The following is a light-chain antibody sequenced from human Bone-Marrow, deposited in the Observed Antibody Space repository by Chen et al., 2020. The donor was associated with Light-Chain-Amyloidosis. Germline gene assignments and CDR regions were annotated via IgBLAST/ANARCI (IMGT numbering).Light chain of an antibody. CDR1: NIGSTS. Sequence: SYVLTQPSSVSVAPGQTATIACGGNNIGSTSVHWYQQTPGQAPLLVVYDDSDRPSGIPGRSSGSNSGNAATLTSSRVEAGDEADYYCPVWDRSSDRPVFGGGTKLTVL. CDR2: DDS. V-gene: IGLV3-21*02. J-gene: IGLJ3*02. CDR3: PVWDRSSDRPV.